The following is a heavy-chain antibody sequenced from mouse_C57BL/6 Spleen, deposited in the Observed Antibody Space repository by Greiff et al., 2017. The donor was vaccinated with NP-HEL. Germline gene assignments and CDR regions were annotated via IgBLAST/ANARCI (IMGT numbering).Heavy chain of an antibody. CDR1: GYAFSSSW. CDR2: IYPGDGDT. V-gene: IGHV1-82*01. CDR3: ARSGDYYGSSSYYAMDY. J-gene: IGHJ4*01. Sequence: QVQLQQSGPELVKPGASVKISCKASGYAFSSSWMNWVKQRPGKGLEWIGRIYPGDGDTNYNGKFKGKATLTADKSSITAYMQLSSLTSEVSAVYFCARSGDYYGSSSYYAMDYWGQGTSVTVSS. D-gene: IGHD1-1*01.